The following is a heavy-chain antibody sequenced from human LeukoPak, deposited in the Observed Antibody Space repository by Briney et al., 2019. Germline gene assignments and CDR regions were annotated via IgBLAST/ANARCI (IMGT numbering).Heavy chain of an antibody. V-gene: IGHV3-7*03. CDR3: ARDDPGIAAAAPRY. D-gene: IGHD6-13*01. CDR2: IKQDGSEK. Sequence: QSGGSLRLSCAASGFTFSSYWMSWVRQAPGKGLEWVANIKQDGSEKYYVDSVKGRFTISRDNAKNSLYLQMNSLRAEDTAVYYCARDDPGIAAAAPRYWGQGTLVTVSS. J-gene: IGHJ4*02. CDR1: GFTFSSYW.